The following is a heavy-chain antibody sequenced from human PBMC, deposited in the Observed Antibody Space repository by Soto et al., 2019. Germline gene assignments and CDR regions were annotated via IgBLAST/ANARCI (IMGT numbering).Heavy chain of an antibody. CDR3: ARHHEGFYGDYTFDI. CDR2: INPNSGGT. Sequence: ASVKVFCKASGYTFTGYYMHWVLQAPGQGLEWMGWINPNSGGTNYAQKFQGRVTMTRDTSISTAYMELSRLRSDDTAVYYCARHHEGFYGDYTFDIWGQGTMVTVSS. V-gene: IGHV1-2*02. CDR1: GYTFTGYY. J-gene: IGHJ3*02. D-gene: IGHD4-17*01.